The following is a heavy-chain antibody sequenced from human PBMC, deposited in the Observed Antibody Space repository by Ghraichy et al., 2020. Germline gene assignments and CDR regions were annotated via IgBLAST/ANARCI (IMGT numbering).Heavy chain of an antibody. CDR2: IRGSGSST. CDR3: AKDRDYYDSSGYYFNAFDI. V-gene: IGHV3-23*01. CDR1: AFTFSSYA. Sequence: GESLNISCAASAFTFSSYAMTWVRQAPGKGLEWVSTIRGSGSSTYYTDSVKGRFTISRDNSKNTLYLQMNSLRAEDTAVYHCAKDRDYYDSSGYYFNAFDIWGQGTLVTVSS. D-gene: IGHD3-22*01. J-gene: IGHJ3*02.